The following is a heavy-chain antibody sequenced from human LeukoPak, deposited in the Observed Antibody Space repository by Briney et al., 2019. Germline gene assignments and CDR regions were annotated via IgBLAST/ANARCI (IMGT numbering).Heavy chain of an antibody. CDR1: GFTFSSYA. CDR3: ARDLDY. V-gene: IGHV3-23*01. Sequence: GGSLRLSCAASGFTFSSYALSWVRQAPGKGLEWVSGISGSGGSTYYADSVKGRFTISRDNAKNSLYLQMNSLRADDTAVYYCARDLDYWGQGTLVTVSS. J-gene: IGHJ4*02. CDR2: ISGSGGST.